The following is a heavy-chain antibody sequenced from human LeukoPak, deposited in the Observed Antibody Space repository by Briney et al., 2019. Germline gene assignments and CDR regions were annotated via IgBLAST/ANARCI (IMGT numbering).Heavy chain of an antibody. CDR3: AKDRRGSYGRGLDY. CDR1: GVTFSSYA. V-gene: IGHV3-23*01. CDR2: ISGSGGST. D-gene: IGHD1-26*01. J-gene: IGHJ4*02. Sequence: PGASLRLSCAASGVTFSSYAMSWVRQAPGKGLEWGSAISGSGGSTYYADSVKGRFTISRDNSKNTLYLQMNSLRAEDTAVYYCAKDRRGSYGRGLDYWGQGTLVTVSS.